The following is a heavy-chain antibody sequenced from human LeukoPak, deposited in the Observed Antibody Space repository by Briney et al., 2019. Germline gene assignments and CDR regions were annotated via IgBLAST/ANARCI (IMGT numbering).Heavy chain of an antibody. Sequence: GGSLRLSCAASGFTFNRYAMHWVRQAPGKGLEWVGLISGDGITTYYLDSVKGRFTISRDDSKNSLYLHMNSLRSEDTALYYCAKDHVYGGADDWGQGTLVTVSS. V-gene: IGHV3-43*02. D-gene: IGHD4-23*01. CDR2: ISGDGITT. J-gene: IGHJ4*02. CDR1: GFTFNRYA. CDR3: AKDHVYGGADD.